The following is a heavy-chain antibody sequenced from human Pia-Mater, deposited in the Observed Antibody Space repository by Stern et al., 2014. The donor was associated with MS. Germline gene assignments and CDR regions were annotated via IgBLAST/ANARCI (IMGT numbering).Heavy chain of an antibody. Sequence: QVQLVQSGAEMRKPGASVKISCKASGYTFIKFYLPWVRQAPRQGLEWLGLINPRAGTSIYARKLHDRVTLTRDASTHNIYMVLCTLRSEDSAVYFCARDAEVGSFQPLDYWGQGTLVVVAS. CDR2: INPRAGTS. CDR3: ARDAEVGSFQPLDY. D-gene: IGHD1-26*01. CDR1: GYTFIKFY. V-gene: IGHV1-46*01. J-gene: IGHJ4*02.